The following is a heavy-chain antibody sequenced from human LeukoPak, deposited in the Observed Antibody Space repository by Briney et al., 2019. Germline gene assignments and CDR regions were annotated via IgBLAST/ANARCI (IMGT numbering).Heavy chain of an antibody. V-gene: IGHV1-46*01. D-gene: IGHD3-9*01. CDR2: INPSGGST. CDR1: GYTFTSYY. CDR3: ARSPDILTGENFEY. J-gene: IGHJ4*02. Sequence: ASVKVSCKASGYTFTSYYMHWVRQAPGQGLEWMGIINPSGGSTSYAQKFQGRVTMTRDTSTSTVYMELRRLRFDDTAVYYCARSPDILTGENFEYWGQGTLVTVSS.